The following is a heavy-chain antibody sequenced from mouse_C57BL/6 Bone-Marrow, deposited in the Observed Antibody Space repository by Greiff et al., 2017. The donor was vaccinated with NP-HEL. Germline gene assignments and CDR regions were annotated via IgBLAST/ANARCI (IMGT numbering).Heavy chain of an antibody. D-gene: IGHD2-3*01. CDR3: ARRHDDGYYTWFAY. CDR1: GYTFTSYW. CDR2: IYPSDSET. J-gene: IGHJ3*01. V-gene: IGHV1-61*01. Sequence: QVQLQQPGAELVRPGSSVKLSCKASGYTFTSYWMDWVKQRPGQGLEWIGNIYPSDSETHYNQKFKDKATLTVDKSSSTAYMQLSSLTSEDSAVYYCARRHDDGYYTWFAYWGQGTLVTVSA.